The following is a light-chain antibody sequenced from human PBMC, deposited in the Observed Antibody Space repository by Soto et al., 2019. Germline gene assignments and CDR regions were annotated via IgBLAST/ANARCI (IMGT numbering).Light chain of an antibody. CDR1: ASDVGGYIY. Sequence: QSALTQPASVSGSPGQSIAISCTGTASDVGGYIYVSWYQQYPAKAPKLMIYEVSNRPSGVSNRFSGSKSGSTASLTISGLQAEDEADYYCSSYTNRNTRVFGTGTKLTVL. J-gene: IGLJ1*01. CDR2: EVS. V-gene: IGLV2-14*01. CDR3: SSYTNRNTRV.